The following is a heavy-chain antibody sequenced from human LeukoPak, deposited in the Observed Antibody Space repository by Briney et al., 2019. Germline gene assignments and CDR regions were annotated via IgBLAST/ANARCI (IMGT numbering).Heavy chain of an antibody. V-gene: IGHV1-18*01. Sequence: ASVKVSCKASGYTFSGYGFSWVRQAPGQGLEWMGWISAYNGNTKFAQKCQGRVTMTTDTSTSTAYMELRSLRSDDTAVYYCARGAGGYGDYSLWLGYWGQGTLVTVSS. J-gene: IGHJ4*02. CDR3: ARGAGGYGDYSLWLGY. CDR2: ISAYNGNT. D-gene: IGHD4-17*01. CDR1: GYTFSGYG.